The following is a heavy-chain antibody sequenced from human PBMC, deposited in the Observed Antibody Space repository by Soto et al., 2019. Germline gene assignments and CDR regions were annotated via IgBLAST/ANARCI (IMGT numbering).Heavy chain of an antibody. V-gene: IGHV3-23*01. J-gene: IGHJ4*02. D-gene: IGHD3-10*01. CDR1: GFTFSSYA. CDR2: ISGSVGST. Sequence: EVQLLESGGGVVQPGGSLRLSCAASGFTFSSYAMSWVRQAPGLGLEWVSAISGSVGSTYYADSVQRRFTISRDNSKNTRYLQMNSLRAEDTDVYYCAKDSHYGSGAFDYWGQGTLVTVSS. CDR3: AKDSHYGSGAFDY.